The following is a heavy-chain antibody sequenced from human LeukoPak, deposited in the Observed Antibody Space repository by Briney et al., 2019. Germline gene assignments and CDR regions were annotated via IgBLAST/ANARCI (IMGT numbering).Heavy chain of an antibody. CDR2: ISGSGGST. CDR1: GFTFSSYA. Sequence: GGSLRLSCAASGFTFSSYAMSWVRQAPGKGLEWVSAISGSGGSTYYADSVKGRFTISRDNSKNTLYLQMNSLRAEGTAVYYCARTTNSGSFYYYYYMDVWGKGTTVTISS. D-gene: IGHD3-10*01. CDR3: ARTTNSGSFYYYYYMDV. V-gene: IGHV3-23*01. J-gene: IGHJ6*03.